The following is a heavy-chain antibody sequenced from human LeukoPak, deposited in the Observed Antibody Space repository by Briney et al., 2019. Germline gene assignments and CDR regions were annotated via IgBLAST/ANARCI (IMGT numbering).Heavy chain of an antibody. CDR2: ISSSSSYI. CDR1: GFTFSSYS. CDR3: ARGGYSGYDGR. D-gene: IGHD5-12*01. J-gene: IGHJ4*02. V-gene: IGHV3-21*01. Sequence: GGSLRLSCAASGFTFSSYSMNWVRQAPGQGLELVSSISSSSSYIYYADSVKGRFTISRDNAKNSLYLQMNSLRAEDTAVYYCARGGYSGYDGRWGQGTLVTVSS.